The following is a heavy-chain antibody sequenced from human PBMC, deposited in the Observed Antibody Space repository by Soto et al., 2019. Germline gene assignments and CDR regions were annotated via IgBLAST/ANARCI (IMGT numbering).Heavy chain of an antibody. CDR1: GFSLRTTGVG. D-gene: IGHD3-16*01. V-gene: IGHV2-5*01. CDR3: AHTWGLPFDY. Sequence: QITLKESGPTRVEPTQPLTLTCTCSGFSLRTTGVGVGWIRQPPGKALEWLGIIYWNDDKRYSPSLKNRFTLTSDISKSQVVLTMTNMDPVDTATYYCAHTWGLPFDYWGQGTLVIVSS. CDR2: IYWNDDK. J-gene: IGHJ4*02.